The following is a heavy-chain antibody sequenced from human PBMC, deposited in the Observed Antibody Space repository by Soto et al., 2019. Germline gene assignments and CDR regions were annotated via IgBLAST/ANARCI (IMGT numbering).Heavy chain of an antibody. V-gene: IGHV4-39*01. J-gene: IGHJ5*02. D-gene: IGHD2-15*01. CDR3: ARLVACAGGSCKFDP. Sequence: QLQLQESGPGLVTPSETLSLTCTVSGGSISSSSFFWAWVRQSPAKGLEWIGSINYRGTTFYIASLKSRVTISIDTSKNQFSLRLNSVTAADTAVYYCARLVACAGGSCKFDPWGQGTLVTVSS. CDR1: GGSISSSSFF. CDR2: INYRGTT.